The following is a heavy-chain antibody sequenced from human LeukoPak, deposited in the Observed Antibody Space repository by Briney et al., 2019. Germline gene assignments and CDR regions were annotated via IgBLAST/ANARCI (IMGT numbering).Heavy chain of an antibody. Sequence: SETLSLTCTVSGGSISSGDYYWSWIRQPPGKGLEWIGYIHHSGSTFYNPSLKSRVIISVDTSKNQSSLKLNSVTAADTAVYYCARGEVFYDYWGQGTLVTVSS. CDR2: IHHSGST. V-gene: IGHV4-30-4*01. J-gene: IGHJ4*02. CDR1: GGSISSGDYY. D-gene: IGHD2-8*01. CDR3: ARGEVFYDY.